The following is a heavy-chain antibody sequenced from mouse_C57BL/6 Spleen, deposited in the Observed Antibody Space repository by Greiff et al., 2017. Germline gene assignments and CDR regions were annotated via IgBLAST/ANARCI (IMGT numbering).Heavy chain of an antibody. V-gene: IGHV1-81*01. D-gene: IGHD1-1*01. CDR1: GYTFTSYG. J-gene: IGHJ2*01. CDR2: IYPRSGNT. CDR3: ARSLNTVYFDY. Sequence: VKLQQSGAELARPGASVKLSCKASGYTFTSYGISWVKQRTGQGLEWIGEIYPRSGNTYYNEKFKGKATLTADKSSSTAYMELRSLTSEDSAVYFCARSLNTVYFDYWGQGTTLTVSS.